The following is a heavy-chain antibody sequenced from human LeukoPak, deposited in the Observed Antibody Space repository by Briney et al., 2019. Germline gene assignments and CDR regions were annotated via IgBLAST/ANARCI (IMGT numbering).Heavy chain of an antibody. J-gene: IGHJ6*03. CDR2: ISAYNGNT. D-gene: IGHD6-6*01. CDR1: GYSFTSYG. Sequence: GESLKISCKGSGYSFTSYGISWVRQAPGQGLEWMGWISAYNGNTNYAQKLQGRVTMTTDTSTSTAYMELRSLRSDDTAVYYCARNVAARFVGYMDVWGRGTTVTVSS. V-gene: IGHV1-18*01. CDR3: ARNVAARFVGYMDV.